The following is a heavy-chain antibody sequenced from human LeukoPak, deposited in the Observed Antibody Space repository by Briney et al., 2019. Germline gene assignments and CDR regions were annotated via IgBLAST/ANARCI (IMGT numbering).Heavy chain of an antibody. J-gene: IGHJ4*02. CDR3: ARAVGGWYSSDY. V-gene: IGHV4-4*02. CDR1: GGSISSSNW. CDR2: IYHSGST. Sequence: SETLSLTCAVSGGSISSSNWWSWVRQPPGKGLEWIGEIYHSGSTNYNPSLKSRVTISVDKSKNQFSLKLSSVTAVDTAVYYCARAVGGWYSSDYWGQGTLVTVSS. D-gene: IGHD6-19*01.